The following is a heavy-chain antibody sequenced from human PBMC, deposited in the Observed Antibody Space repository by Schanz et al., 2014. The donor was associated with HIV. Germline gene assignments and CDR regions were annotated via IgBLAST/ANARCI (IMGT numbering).Heavy chain of an antibody. CDR2: VRHIGGT. CDR1: GGSLSGYY. CDR3: ARGDFGGSSVDY. J-gene: IGHJ4*01. Sequence: QVQLQQWGAGLLNSSETLSLTCAVYGGSLSGYYWSWIRQFPGLGLEWIGGVRHIGGTNYNPSLKGRVTMSMDMSKNQFSLNLTSVTAADTAVYFCARGDFGGSSVDYWGHGNMVTVSS. V-gene: IGHV4-34*01. D-gene: IGHD4-17*01.